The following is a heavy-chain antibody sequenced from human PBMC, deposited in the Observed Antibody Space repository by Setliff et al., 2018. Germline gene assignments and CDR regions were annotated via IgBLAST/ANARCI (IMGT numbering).Heavy chain of an antibody. J-gene: IGHJ3*02. D-gene: IGHD6-13*01. CDR3: VRERSGYSSNWYTLDAFDI. CDR1: GFTFSSYS. CDR2: ITSSGDTM. Sequence: GGSLRLSCAASGFTFSSYSMNWVRQAPGKGLEWVSYITSSGDTMNYADSVKGRFTISRDNAKNSLYLQMSSLRAEDTAIYYCVRERSGYSSNWYTLDAFDIWGQGTMVTVSS. V-gene: IGHV3-48*04.